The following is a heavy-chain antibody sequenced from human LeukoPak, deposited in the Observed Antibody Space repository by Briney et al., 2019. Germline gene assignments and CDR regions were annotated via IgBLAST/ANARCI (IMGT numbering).Heavy chain of an antibody. CDR1: GYTFTSYG. Sequence: ASVKVSCKASGYTFTSYGISWVRQAPGQGLEWMGWISAYNGNTNYAQKLQGRVTMTTDTSTSTAYMELRSLRSDDTAVYYCARDGYCSGGSCYLGADYWGQGTLVTDSS. CDR2: ISAYNGNT. V-gene: IGHV1-18*01. J-gene: IGHJ4*02. D-gene: IGHD2-15*01. CDR3: ARDGYCSGGSCYLGADY.